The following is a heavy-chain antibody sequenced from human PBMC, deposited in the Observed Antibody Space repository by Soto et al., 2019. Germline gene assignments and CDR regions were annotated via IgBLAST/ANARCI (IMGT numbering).Heavy chain of an antibody. D-gene: IGHD4-17*01. Sequence: SLRLSCAASGFTFSSYGMHWVRQAPGKGLEWVAVIWYDGSNKYYADSVKGRFTISRDNSKNTLYLQMNSLRAEDTAVYYCARDHDYGDYLSFAPDPWGQGTLVTVSS. J-gene: IGHJ5*02. CDR1: GFTFSSYG. CDR2: IWYDGSNK. CDR3: ARDHDYGDYLSFAPDP. V-gene: IGHV3-33*01.